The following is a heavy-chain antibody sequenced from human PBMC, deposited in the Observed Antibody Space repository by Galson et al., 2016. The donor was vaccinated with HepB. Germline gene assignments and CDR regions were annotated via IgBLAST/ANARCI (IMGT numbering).Heavy chain of an antibody. J-gene: IGHJ1*01. Sequence: SLRLSCAASGFTFGSYCMHWVRQAPGKGLEWVAVISYDASKKHYADSVKGRFTISRDKSKNTLYLQMNSLRAEDTAVYYCAKSPLMFFGELLGYFQHWGQGTLVTVSS. D-gene: IGHD3-10*01. V-gene: IGHV3-30*18. CDR1: GFTFGSYC. CDR2: ISYDASKK. CDR3: AKSPLMFFGELLGYFQH.